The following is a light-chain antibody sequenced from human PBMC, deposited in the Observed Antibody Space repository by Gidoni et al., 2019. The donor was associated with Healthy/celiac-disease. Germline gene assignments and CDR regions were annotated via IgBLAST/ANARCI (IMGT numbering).Light chain of an antibody. CDR3: QQYGSSPEA. CDR2: GAS. J-gene: IGKJ3*01. CDR1: QRVSSSY. Sequence: EIVLTQSPGTLSLSPGERATLSCRASQRVSSSYLAWYQQKPGQAPKLLIYGASSRATCIPDRFSGSGSGTDFTLTISRLEPEDFAVYYCQQYGSSPEAFGPGTKVDIK. V-gene: IGKV3-20*01.